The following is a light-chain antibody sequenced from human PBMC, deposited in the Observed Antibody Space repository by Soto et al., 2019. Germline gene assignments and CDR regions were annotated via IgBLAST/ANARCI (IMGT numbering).Light chain of an antibody. V-gene: IGKV3-20*01. CDR3: QQYGTTRYT. CDR2: GAS. Sequence: EIVLTQSPGTLSLSPGERATLSCRASQSVNNNYLAWYQQKPGQAPRLLIYGASSRATGMPHRFTGSGSGTDFTLTISRLEPEDFAVYYSQQYGTTRYTFGQGTKLEIK. J-gene: IGKJ2*01. CDR1: QSVNNNY.